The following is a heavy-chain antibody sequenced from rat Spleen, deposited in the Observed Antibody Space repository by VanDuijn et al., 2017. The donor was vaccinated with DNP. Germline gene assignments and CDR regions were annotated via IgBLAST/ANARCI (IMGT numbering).Heavy chain of an antibody. J-gene: IGHJ4*01. CDR2: MWTGGGT. V-gene: IGHV2S63*01. CDR1: GFSLMDYS. CDR3: ARYSTSFVLDA. Sequence: EVQLEESGPGLVQPSQTLSLTCTVSGFSLMDYSVHWVRQPPGKGLEWMGVMWTGGGTAFNSLLKSRLSIGRDTSKSQVFLKMNSLQTEDTATYYCARYSTSFVLDAWGQGASVTVSS. D-gene: IGHD1-2*01.